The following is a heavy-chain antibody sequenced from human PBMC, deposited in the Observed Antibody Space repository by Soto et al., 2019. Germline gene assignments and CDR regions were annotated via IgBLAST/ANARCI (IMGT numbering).Heavy chain of an antibody. Sequence: QITLKESGPPLVKPTQTLTLTCNFSGFSLSTKGVGVGWIRQPPGKALEWIGIIYWDDDKRYRTPLNNRLTITKDTSKNQVVLTMTNVDTVDTGSYFCAHLYAESGYDWRYDPWGQGTRVTVCS. V-gene: IGHV2-5*02. J-gene: IGHJ5*02. D-gene: IGHD5-12*01. CDR1: GFSLSTKGVG. CDR3: AHLYAESGYDWRYDP. CDR2: IYWDDDK.